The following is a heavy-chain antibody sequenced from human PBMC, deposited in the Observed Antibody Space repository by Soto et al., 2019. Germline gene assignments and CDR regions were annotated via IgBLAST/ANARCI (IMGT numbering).Heavy chain of an antibody. CDR3: ARGLATLPVFAFDI. CDR1: GFSLSTSGVG. J-gene: IGHJ3*02. D-gene: IGHD6-6*01. CDR2: IYWSGDE. V-gene: IGHV2-5*01. Sequence: ESGPTLVNPTQTLTLTCSFSGFSLSTSGVGVGWIRQSPGKALEWLALIYWSGDEHYRPSLKSRLSIIKDTSKNHVVLIMTDMDPVDTATYYCARGLATLPVFAFDIWGQATMVTVSS.